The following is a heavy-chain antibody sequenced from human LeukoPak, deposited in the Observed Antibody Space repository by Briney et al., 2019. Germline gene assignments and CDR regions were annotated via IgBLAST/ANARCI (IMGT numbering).Heavy chain of an antibody. J-gene: IGHJ4*02. Sequence: PSETLSLTCTVSGGSISSGDYYWSWIRQPPGKGLEWIGYIYYSGSTYYNPSLKSRVTLSLDTSKNQFSLQLSSVTAADTAVYFCARFTSTSCYYDYWGQGTLVTVSS. CDR3: ARFTSTSCYYDY. CDR1: GGSISSGDYY. V-gene: IGHV4-30-4*08. D-gene: IGHD2-2*01. CDR2: IYYSGST.